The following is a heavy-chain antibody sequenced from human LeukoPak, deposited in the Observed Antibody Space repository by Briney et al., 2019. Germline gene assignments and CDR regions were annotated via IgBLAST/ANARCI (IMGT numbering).Heavy chain of an antibody. V-gene: IGHV3-53*01. CDR1: GFTVSSNY. D-gene: IGHD6-19*01. Sequence: EGSLRLSCAASGFTVSSNYMSWVRQAPGKGLEWVSVIYSGGSTYYADSVKGRFTISRDNSKNTLYLQMNSLRAEDTAVYYCARSPGYSSGWYGPDAFDIWGQGTMVTVSS. CDR3: ARSPGYSSGWYGPDAFDI. J-gene: IGHJ3*02. CDR2: IYSGGST.